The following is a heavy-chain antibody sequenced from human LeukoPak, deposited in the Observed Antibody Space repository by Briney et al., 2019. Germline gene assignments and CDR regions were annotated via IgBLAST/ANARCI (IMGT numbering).Heavy chain of an antibody. D-gene: IGHD1-26*01. CDR1: GGTFSSYA. V-gene: IGHV1-69*04. CDR2: IIPILGIA. Sequence: VASVKVSCKASGGTFSSYAISWVRQAPGQGLEWVGRIIPILGIADCAQKFQGRVTITADKSTSTAYMELSSLRSEDTAVYYCASEAGADWFDPWGQGTLVTVSS. CDR3: ASEAGADWFDP. J-gene: IGHJ5*02.